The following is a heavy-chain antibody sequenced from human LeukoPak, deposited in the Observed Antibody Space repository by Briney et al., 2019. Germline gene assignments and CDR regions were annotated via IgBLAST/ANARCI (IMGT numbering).Heavy chain of an antibody. D-gene: IGHD4-23*01. V-gene: IGHV4-31*03. Sequence: SETLSLTCTVSGASISSGDSYWNWLRRLPGKGLEWIASISASGTTHFNPSLQSRLDISMDTSKSQLSLSLRSLDVADTAVYYCARDDGGPRRFGMDVWGTGTTVTVSS. CDR2: ISASGTT. CDR3: ARDDGGPRRFGMDV. CDR1: GASISSGDSY. J-gene: IGHJ6*04.